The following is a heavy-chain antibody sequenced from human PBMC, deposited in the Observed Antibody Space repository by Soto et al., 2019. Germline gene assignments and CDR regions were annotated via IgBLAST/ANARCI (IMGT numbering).Heavy chain of an antibody. V-gene: IGHV3-30*04. CDR1: EFTFRSYA. CDR3: AREIERLLGY. D-gene: IGHD3-3*01. Sequence: QVQLVESGGGVVQPGRSLRLSCAASEFTFRSYAMHWVRQAPGKGLEWVAVISYDGRNKYYEDAVKGRFTISRDNSKSTLYLQMNSLRAEDTGVYYCAREIERLLGYWGQGTLVTVSS. CDR2: ISYDGRNK. J-gene: IGHJ4*02.